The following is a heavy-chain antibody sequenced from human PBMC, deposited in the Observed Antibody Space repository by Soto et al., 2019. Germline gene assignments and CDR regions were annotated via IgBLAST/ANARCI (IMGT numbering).Heavy chain of an antibody. V-gene: IGHV3-23*01. CDR3: AKAWGRYYFDY. CDR2: ITGSGAAT. J-gene: IGHJ4*02. CDR1: EITFGNYD. D-gene: IGHD1-26*01. Sequence: GGSLRLSCAASEITFGNYDLSWVRQAPGKGLEWVSAITGSGAATYYADSVKGRFTISRDNSKNTLYLQMNSLRAEDTAIYYCAKAWGRYYFDYWGQGTLVTVSS.